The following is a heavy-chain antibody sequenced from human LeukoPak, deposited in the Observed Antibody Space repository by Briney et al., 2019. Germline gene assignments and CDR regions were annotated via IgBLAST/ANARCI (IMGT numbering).Heavy chain of an antibody. Sequence: PGRSLRLSCAASGFTFSSYGMHWVRQAPGKGLEWVAVIWYDGSNKYYADSVKGRFTISRDNSKNTLYLQMNSLRAEDTAVYYCARDGDVATLSFGFGYWGQGTLVTVSS. CDR1: GFTFSSYG. V-gene: IGHV3-33*01. CDR2: IWYDGSNK. D-gene: IGHD3-16*02. CDR3: ARDGDVATLSFGFGY. J-gene: IGHJ4*02.